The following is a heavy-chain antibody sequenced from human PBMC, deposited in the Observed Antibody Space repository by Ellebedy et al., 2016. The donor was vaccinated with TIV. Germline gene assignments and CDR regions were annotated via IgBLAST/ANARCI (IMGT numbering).Heavy chain of an antibody. J-gene: IGHJ4*02. D-gene: IGHD3-22*01. CDR1: GFTFGDYA. V-gene: IGHV3-49*03. CDR3: TRERFYYDSSGYYLDY. Sequence: GESLKISXTASGFTFGDYAMSWFRQAPGKGLEWVGFIRSKAYGGTTEYAASVKGRFTISRDDSKSIAYLQMNSLKTEDTAVYYCTRERFYYDSSGYYLDYWGQGTLVTVSS. CDR2: IRSKAYGGTT.